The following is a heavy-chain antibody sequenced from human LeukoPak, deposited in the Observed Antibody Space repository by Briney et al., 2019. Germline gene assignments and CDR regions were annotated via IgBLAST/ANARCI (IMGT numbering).Heavy chain of an antibody. CDR1: EFSVGSNY. J-gene: IGHJ4*02. D-gene: IGHD4-17*01. CDR3: ARDRNTVSPGPLDY. CDR2: INWNGGST. V-gene: IGHV3-20*04. Sequence: GGSLRLSCAASEFSVGSNYMTWVRQAPGKGLEWVSGINWNGGSTGYADSVKGRFTISRDNARNSLYLQMNSLRAEDTALYYCARDRNTVSPGPLDYWGQGTLVTVSS.